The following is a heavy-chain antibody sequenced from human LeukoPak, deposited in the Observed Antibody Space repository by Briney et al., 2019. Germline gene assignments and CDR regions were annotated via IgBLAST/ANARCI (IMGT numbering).Heavy chain of an antibody. J-gene: IGHJ4*02. V-gene: IGHV4-39*07. CDR3: ARDPHLNGAPSSVV. Sequence: PSETLSLTCNVSGGSISTTSNSWGWAWIRQRPGKGLEWIGSIYYSGRTFYNPSLRSRVTLLVDTSKNQFSLKVSSVTPADTAVYYCARDPHLNGAPSSVVWGQGTLVTVSS. CDR2: IYYSGRT. D-gene: IGHD1-1*01. CDR1: GGSISTTSNS.